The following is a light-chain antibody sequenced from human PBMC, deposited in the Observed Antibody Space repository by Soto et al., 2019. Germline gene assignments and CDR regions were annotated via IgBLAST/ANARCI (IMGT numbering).Light chain of an antibody. V-gene: IGKV3-15*01. CDR2: DTS. CDR1: QSVSTN. Sequence: ETVLTQSPATLSLSPGEGATLSCRASQSVSTNLAWYQQKPGQTPRLLIYDTSTRATGVPARFSGSRSGPEFTLTISSLQSEDFAVYYCQQYNNWPWLTFGGGTKVDIK. CDR3: QQYNNWPWLT. J-gene: IGKJ4*01.